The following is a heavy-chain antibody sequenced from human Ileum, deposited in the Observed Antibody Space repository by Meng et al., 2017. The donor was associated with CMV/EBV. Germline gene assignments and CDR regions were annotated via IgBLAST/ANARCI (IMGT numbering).Heavy chain of an antibody. J-gene: IGHJ4*02. Sequence: GSLRLSRTVSGGSISTYFWIWIRQPPGKGLEYIGYIYYNGSTNYNPSLKSRVTISVDTSKNQFSLKLSSVTAADTAVYYCARAYSNSYRVDYWGQGTLVTVSS. V-gene: IGHV4-59*01. D-gene: IGHD6-6*01. CDR3: ARAYSNSYRVDY. CDR2: IYYNGST. CDR1: GGSISTYF.